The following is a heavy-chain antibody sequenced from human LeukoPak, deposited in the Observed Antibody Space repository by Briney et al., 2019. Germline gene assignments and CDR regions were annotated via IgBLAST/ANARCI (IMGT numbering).Heavy chain of an antibody. V-gene: IGHV3-9*01. J-gene: IGHJ5*02. D-gene: IGHD6-13*01. CDR2: ISWNSGRI. CDR1: GFTFSSYW. Sequence: GGSLRLSCAASGFTFSSYWMSWVRQAPGKGLEWVSGISWNSGRIAYADSVKGRFTISRGNAKNSLYLQMNSLRAEDTALYYCAKDRTYGYSSSPHFDPWGQGTLVTVSS. CDR3: AKDRTYGYSSSPHFDP.